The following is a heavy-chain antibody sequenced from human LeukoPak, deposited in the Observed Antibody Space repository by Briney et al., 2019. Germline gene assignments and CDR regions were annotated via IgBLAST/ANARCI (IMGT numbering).Heavy chain of an antibody. J-gene: IGHJ4*02. V-gene: IGHV3-53*01. Sequence: GGSLRLSCAASGFTVSSNYMSWVRQAPGKGLEWVSVIYSGGSTYYAASVKGRFTISRDNSKNTLYLQMNSLRAEETAVNYCARVGGGYYFDYWGQGTLVTVSS. D-gene: IGHD2-15*01. CDR2: IYSGGST. CDR3: ARVGGGYYFDY. CDR1: GFTVSSNY.